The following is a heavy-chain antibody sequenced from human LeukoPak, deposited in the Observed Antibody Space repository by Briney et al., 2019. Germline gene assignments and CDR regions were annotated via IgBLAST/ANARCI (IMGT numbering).Heavy chain of an antibody. D-gene: IGHD5-18*01. V-gene: IGHV3-30*18. CDR1: GFTFSSYG. Sequence: GRSLRLSCAASGFTFSSYGMHWVRQAPGKGLEWVAVISYDGSNKYYADSVKGRFTISRDNSKNTLYLQMNSLRAEDTAVYYCAKDTAMAVDYWGQGFLVAVSS. CDR2: ISYDGSNK. CDR3: AKDTAMAVDY. J-gene: IGHJ4*02.